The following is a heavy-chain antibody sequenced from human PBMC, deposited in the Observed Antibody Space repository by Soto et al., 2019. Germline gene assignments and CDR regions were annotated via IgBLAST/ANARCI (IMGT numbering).Heavy chain of an antibody. CDR1: GFILSDNY. CDR2: ISGSSTYT. D-gene: IGHD4-17*01. Sequence: GGSLRLSCAASGFILSDNYVSWIRQAPGQGLEWVSDISGSSTYTNYADSVKGRFTISRDNAQNSVCLQMNSLRAEDTAVYYCAREPLRRSFDFWGQGTLVTVSS. CDR3: AREPLRRSFDF. J-gene: IGHJ4*02. V-gene: IGHV3-11*06.